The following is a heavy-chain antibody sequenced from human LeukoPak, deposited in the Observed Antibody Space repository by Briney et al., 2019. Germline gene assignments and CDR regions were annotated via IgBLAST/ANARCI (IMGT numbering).Heavy chain of an antibody. J-gene: IGHJ4*02. CDR1: GFTVSDNY. D-gene: IGHD3-22*01. CDR2: LYRGGGT. V-gene: IGHV3-53*01. Sequence: GGSMTLSCAASGFTVSDNYNSWVRRAPRKRLELVSILYRGGGTYDADSVKGRFTISRDKNTLSLQMNSLRVEDTAVYYCAWPSQSSGYSFQYWGQGILVTVSS. CDR3: AWPSQSSGYSFQY.